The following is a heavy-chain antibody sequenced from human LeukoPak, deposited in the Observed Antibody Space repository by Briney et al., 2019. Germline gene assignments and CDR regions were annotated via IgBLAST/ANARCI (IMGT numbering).Heavy chain of an antibody. V-gene: IGHV4-34*01. Sequence: SETLSLTCTVSGGSISSYYWSWNRQPPGKGLEWIGEINHSGSTNYNPSLKSRVTISVDTSKNQFSLKLSSVTAADTAVYYCARGGIAARAYYFDYWGQGTLVTVSS. J-gene: IGHJ4*02. D-gene: IGHD6-6*01. CDR3: ARGGIAARAYYFDY. CDR1: GGSISSYY. CDR2: INHSGST.